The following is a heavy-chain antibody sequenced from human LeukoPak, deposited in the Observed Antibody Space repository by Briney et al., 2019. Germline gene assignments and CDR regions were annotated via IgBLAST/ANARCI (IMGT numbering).Heavy chain of an antibody. V-gene: IGHV3-7*01. CDR1: GFTFSSYW. CDR2: IKQDGSEK. J-gene: IGHJ2*01. Sequence: GGSLRLSCAASGFTFSSYWMNWVRQAPGKGLEWVANIKQDGSEKYYVDSVQGRFTISRDNAKSSLYLQMNSLRAEDTAVYYCARGQIAAAGTAQYWYFDLWGRGTLVTVSS. CDR3: ARGQIAAAGTAQYWYFDL. D-gene: IGHD6-13*01.